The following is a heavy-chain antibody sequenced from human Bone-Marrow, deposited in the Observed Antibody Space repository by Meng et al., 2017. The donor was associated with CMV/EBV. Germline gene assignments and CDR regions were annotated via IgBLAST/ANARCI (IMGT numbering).Heavy chain of an antibody. CDR1: GLIFSSHA. J-gene: IGHJ6*02. CDR2: MSSDGSSI. CDR3: ARDNARFLVWPYYYYGMDV. V-gene: IGHV3-30*04. D-gene: IGHD3-3*01. Sequence: GESLKISCRGSGLIFSSHAVHWVRQAPGGRLEWVAFMSSDGSSIHYAGSVKGRFTISRDNSKNTLYLQMNSLRAEDTAVYYCARDNARFLVWPYYYYGMDVWGQGTTVTVSS.